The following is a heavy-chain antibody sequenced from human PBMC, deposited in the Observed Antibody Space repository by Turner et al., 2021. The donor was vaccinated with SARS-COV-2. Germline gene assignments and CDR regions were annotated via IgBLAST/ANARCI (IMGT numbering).Heavy chain of an antibody. D-gene: IGHD3-22*01. CDR2: IIPIFGTA. Sequence: QVQLVQSGAEVKKPGSSVKVSCKASGGTFSSYAISWVRQAPGQGLEWMGGIIPIFGTANYAQKFQGRVTITADESTRTAYMELSSLRSEVTAVYYCARARGVDYYDSSGQRFDPWGQGTLVTVSS. J-gene: IGHJ5*02. CDR3: ARARGVDYYDSSGQRFDP. V-gene: IGHV1-69*01. CDR1: GGTFSSYA.